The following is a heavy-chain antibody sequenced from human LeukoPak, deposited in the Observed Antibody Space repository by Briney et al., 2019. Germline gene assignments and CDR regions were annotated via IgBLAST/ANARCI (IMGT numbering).Heavy chain of an antibody. CDR3: ARGGSVYDSFYYYGMDV. J-gene: IGHJ6*02. V-gene: IGHV4-59*01. D-gene: IGHD5/OR15-5a*01. Sequence: SETLSLTCTVSGGSISSYYWSWIRQPPGKGLEWIGYIYDSGSTNYNPSLKSRVTISVDTSKNQFSLKLSSVTAADTAVYYCARGGSVYDSFYYYGMDVWGQGTTVTVSS. CDR2: IYDSGST. CDR1: GGSISSYY.